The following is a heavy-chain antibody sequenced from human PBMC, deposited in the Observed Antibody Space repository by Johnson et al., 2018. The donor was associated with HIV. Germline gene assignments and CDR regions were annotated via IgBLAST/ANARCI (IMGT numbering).Heavy chain of an antibody. CDR1: GFTFSSYA. CDR2: ISGSGGST. Sequence: VQLLESGGGLVQPGGSLRLSCAASGFTFSSYAMSWVRQAPGKGLEWVSAISGSGGSTYYADSVKGRFTISRDNSKNTLYLQRSRLRAEDTAVYYCARARTRTVKDAFDSWGQGTMVTVSS. V-gene: IGHV3-23*01. J-gene: IGHJ3*02. D-gene: IGHD4-17*01. CDR3: ARARTRTVKDAFDS.